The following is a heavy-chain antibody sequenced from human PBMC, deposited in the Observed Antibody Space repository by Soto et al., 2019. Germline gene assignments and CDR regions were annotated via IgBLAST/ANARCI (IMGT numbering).Heavy chain of an antibody. J-gene: IGHJ6*02. Sequence: PSETLSLTCTVSGGSISSYYLSWIRQPPGKGLEWIGYIYYSGSTNYNPSLKSRVTISVDTSKNQFSLKLSSVTAADTAVYYCARDYGGNDYYYYGMDVWGQGTTVTVSS. CDR1: GGSISSYY. CDR3: ARDYGGNDYYYYGMDV. D-gene: IGHD4-17*01. CDR2: IYYSGST. V-gene: IGHV4-59*01.